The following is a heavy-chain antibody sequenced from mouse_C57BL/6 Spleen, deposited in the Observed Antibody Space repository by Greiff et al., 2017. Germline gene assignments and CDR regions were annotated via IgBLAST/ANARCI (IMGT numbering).Heavy chain of an antibody. Sequence: VKLVESGPGLVQPSQSLSITCTVSGFSLTSYGVHWVRQSPGKGLEWLGVIWSGGSTDSNAAFISRLSIRKDNSKCQVFFKMNSLQSDDTSIYYCARNPYYSNWHFDYWGQGTTLTVSS. CDR2: IWSGGST. J-gene: IGHJ2*01. CDR1: GFSLTSYG. V-gene: IGHV2-2*01. CDR3: ARNPYYSNWHFDY. D-gene: IGHD2-5*01.